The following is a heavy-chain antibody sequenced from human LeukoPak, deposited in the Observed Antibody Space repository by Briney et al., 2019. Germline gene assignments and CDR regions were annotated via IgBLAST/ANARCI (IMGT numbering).Heavy chain of an antibody. J-gene: IGHJ5*02. D-gene: IGHD3-9*01. CDR3: AREIVLRYFDWFYRNNWFDP. CDR1: GGSFSGYY. Sequence: SETLSLTCAVYGGSFSGYYWSWIRQPPGKGLEWIGEINHSGSTNYNPSLKSRVTISVDTSKNQFSLKLSSVTAADTAVYYCAREIVLRYFDWFYRNNWFDPWGQGTLVTVSS. V-gene: IGHV4-34*01. CDR2: INHSGST.